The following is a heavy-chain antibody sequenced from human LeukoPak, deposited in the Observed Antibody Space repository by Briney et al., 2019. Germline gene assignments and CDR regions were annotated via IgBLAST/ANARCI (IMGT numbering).Heavy chain of an antibody. Sequence: SETLSLTCTVSGGSISTYYWSWIRQPPGKGLEWIGYIYYSGSTNYNPSLKSRVTMSVDTSKNQFSLKLSSVTAADTAMYYCAGRYFDWLLAQSNYYYYGMDVWGQGTTVTVSS. V-gene: IGHV4-59*08. D-gene: IGHD3-9*01. CDR2: IYYSGST. CDR1: GGSISTYY. CDR3: AGRYFDWLLAQSNYYYYGMDV. J-gene: IGHJ6*02.